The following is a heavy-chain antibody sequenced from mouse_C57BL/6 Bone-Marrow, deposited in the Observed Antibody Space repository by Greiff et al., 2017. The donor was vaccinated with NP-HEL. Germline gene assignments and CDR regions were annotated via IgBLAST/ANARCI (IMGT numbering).Heavy chain of an antibody. CDR1: GFTFSDYG. J-gene: IGHJ3*01. CDR3: ARRTAWGSWFAY. V-gene: IGHV5-17*01. D-gene: IGHD1-2*01. CDR2: ISSGSSTI. Sequence: EVQLQESGGGLVKPGGSLKLSCAASGFTFSDYGMHWVRQAPEKGLEWVAYISSGSSTIYYADTVKGRFTISRDNTKNTLFLQMTSLRSEDTAMYYCARRTAWGSWFAYWGQGTLVTVSA.